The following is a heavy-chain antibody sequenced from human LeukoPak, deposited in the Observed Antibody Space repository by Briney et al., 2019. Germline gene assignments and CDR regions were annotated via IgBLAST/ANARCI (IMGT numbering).Heavy chain of an antibody. J-gene: IGHJ5*02. CDR2: IYYSGST. Sequence: SETLSLTCTVSGDSISSSSWYWGWIRQPPGKGLEWIGTIYYSGSTCYNPSLKSRVTISVDTSKNQFSLKLTSVTAADTAVYYCARHEYGDFWFDPWGQGTLVTVSS. V-gene: IGHV4-39*01. CDR3: ARHEYGDFWFDP. D-gene: IGHD4-17*01. CDR1: GDSISSSSWY.